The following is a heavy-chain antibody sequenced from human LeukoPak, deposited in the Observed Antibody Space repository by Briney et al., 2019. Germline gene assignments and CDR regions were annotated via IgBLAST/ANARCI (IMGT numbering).Heavy chain of an antibody. J-gene: IGHJ4*02. CDR3: AREAVAGFGY. D-gene: IGHD6-19*01. V-gene: IGHV3-48*03. Sequence: PGGSLRLSCAASGFTFSSYEMNWVRQPPGKGREWVSYISSSGSTIYYADSVKGRFTISRDNAKNSLYLQMNSLRAEDTAVYYCAREAVAGFGYWGQGTLVTVSS. CDR1: GFTFSSYE. CDR2: ISSSGSTI.